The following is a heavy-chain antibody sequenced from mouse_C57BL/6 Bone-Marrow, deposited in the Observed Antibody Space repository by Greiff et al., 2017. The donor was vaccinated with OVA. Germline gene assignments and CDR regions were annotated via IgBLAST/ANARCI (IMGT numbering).Heavy chain of an antibody. CDR2: IDPSDSYT. D-gene: IGHD2-10*01. CDR3: ARSAYRYAMDY. CDR1: GYTFTSYW. V-gene: IGHV1-59*01. Sequence: VQLQQPGAELVRPGTSVKLSCKASGYTFTSYWMHWVKQRPGQGLEWIGVIDPSDSYTNYNQKFKGKATLTVDTSSSTAYMQLSSLTSEDSAVYYGARSAYRYAMDYWGRGTSVTVSS. J-gene: IGHJ4*01.